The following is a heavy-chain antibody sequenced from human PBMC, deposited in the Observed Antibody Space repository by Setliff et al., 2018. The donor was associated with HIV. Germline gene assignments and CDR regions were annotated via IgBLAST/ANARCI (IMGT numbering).Heavy chain of an antibody. D-gene: IGHD2-15*01. CDR1: GFTLSSYS. Sequence: PSETLSLSCAASGFTLSSYSMSWVRQAPGKGLEWVASTKADGSGAQYVDSVTGRFTVSRDNGKDSLYLHMNSLRAEDTAVYYCARWRWHQSECDYWGQGTLVTVS. CDR3: ARWRWHQSECDY. J-gene: IGHJ4*02. V-gene: IGHV3-7*03. CDR2: TKADGSGA.